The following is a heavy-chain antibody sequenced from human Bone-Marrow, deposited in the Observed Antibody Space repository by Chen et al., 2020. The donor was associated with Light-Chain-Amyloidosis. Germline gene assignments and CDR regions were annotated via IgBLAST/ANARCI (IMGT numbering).Heavy chain of an antibody. J-gene: IGHJ3*02. V-gene: IGHV4-59*11. CDR2: IYYNGNI. CDR1: GGSTDSHY. D-gene: IGHD3-10*01. CDR3: ARVRKRITITKPFDAFDI. Sequence: QVQLQESGPGLVRPSETLSLTCTVAGGSTDSHYWSWIRQPPGKTLEWIAYIYYNGNIEYNPSLYGRATVAADRPKNQLSLRLHSLTAADTAVYYCARVRKRITITKPFDAFDIWGQGTVVTVSS.